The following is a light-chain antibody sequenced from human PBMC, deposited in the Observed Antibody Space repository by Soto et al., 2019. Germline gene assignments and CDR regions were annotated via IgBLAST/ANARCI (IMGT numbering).Light chain of an antibody. CDR3: AAWDDSLSGVV. J-gene: IGLJ2*01. Sequence: QSVLTQPPSASGTPGQRVTISCSGSSSNIGSNYVYWYQQLPGTVPQLLIYRNSERPSAVPDRFSGSKSGTSASLAISGLRSEDEADYYCAAWDDSLSGVVFGGGTQLTVL. CDR1: SSNIGSNY. V-gene: IGLV1-47*01. CDR2: RNS.